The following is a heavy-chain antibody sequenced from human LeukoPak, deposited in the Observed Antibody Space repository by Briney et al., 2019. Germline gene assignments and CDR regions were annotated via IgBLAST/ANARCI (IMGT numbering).Heavy chain of an antibody. V-gene: IGHV1-18*01. D-gene: IGHD4-17*01. CDR1: GYTFTIYG. CDR2: ISAYNGNT. CDR3: AAATTVTTFGFDYYHMDV. J-gene: IGHJ6*03. Sequence: ASVTVSFKGSGYTFTIYGISWVRQAPGPGLEWMGWISAYNGNTNYAQKFQERVTITRDMSTSTAYMELSSLRSENTAVYYCAAATTVTTFGFDYYHMDVWGKGTTVTVSS.